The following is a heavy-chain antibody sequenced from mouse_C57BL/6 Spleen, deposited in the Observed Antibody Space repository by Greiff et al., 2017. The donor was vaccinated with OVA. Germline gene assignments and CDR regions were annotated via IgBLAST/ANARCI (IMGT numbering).Heavy chain of an antibody. D-gene: IGHD6-1*01. CDR3: ARYPLYYFDY. J-gene: IGHJ2*01. CDR2: IDPSASYT. V-gene: IGHV1-50*01. CDR1: GYTFTSYW. Sequence: QVQLQQPGAELVKPGASVKLSCKASGYTFTSYWMQWVKQRPGQGLEWIGEIDPSASYTNYNQKFKGKATLTVDTSSSTAYMQLSSLTSEDSAVYYCARYPLYYFDYWGQGTTLTVSS.